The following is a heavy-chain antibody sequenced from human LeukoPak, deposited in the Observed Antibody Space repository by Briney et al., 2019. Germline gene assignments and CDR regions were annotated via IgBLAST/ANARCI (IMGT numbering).Heavy chain of an antibody. CDR3: ARWYYYGSGRRQFDY. V-gene: IGHV4-61*02. J-gene: IGHJ4*02. CDR2: IYTSGSA. Sequence: RTSQTLSLTCTVSGGSISSGSYYWSWIRQPAGKGLEWIGRIYTSGSANYNPSLKSRVTISVDTSKNQFSLRLTSVTAADTAVYYCARWYYYGSGRRQFDYWGQGTLVTVSS. D-gene: IGHD3-10*01. CDR1: GGSISSGSYY.